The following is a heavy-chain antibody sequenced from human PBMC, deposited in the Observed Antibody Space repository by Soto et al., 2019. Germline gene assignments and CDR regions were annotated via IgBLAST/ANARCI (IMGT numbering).Heavy chain of an antibody. D-gene: IGHD6-19*01. J-gene: IGHJ4*02. CDR3: ARHYSSNWFKVDY. CDR2: IYNSGST. CDR1: GGSISSYY. V-gene: IGHV4-59*01. Sequence: QVQLQESGPGLVKPSETLSLTCTVSGGSISSYYWSWIRQPPGKGLEWIGYIYNSGSTNYNPSLKSRTTISVDTSKNEFSLKLSSVTAADTAVYYCARHYSSNWFKVDYWGQGTLVTVAA.